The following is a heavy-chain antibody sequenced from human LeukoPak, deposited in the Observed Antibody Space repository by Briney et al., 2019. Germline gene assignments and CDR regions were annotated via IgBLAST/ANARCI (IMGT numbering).Heavy chain of an antibody. CDR3: PREEGANLLDY. V-gene: IGHV4-59*01. CDR1: GGSISSYY. Sequence: PPETLSLTCTVSGGSISSYYWSWIRQPPGEGLGWIGYIYSSGSTNYNRSLKSRVTISVNTSKNQFTLQLSSWTPGTTPAYYGPREEGANLLDYWGQGTLVSVPS. D-gene: IGHD1-26*01. CDR2: IYSSGST. J-gene: IGHJ4*02.